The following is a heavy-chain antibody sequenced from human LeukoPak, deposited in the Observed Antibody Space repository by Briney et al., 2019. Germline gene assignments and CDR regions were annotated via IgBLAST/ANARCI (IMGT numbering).Heavy chain of an antibody. CDR1: GGTFISYA. CDR2: IIPTFGTA. CDR3: ASGDYRIAAAGTYYFDY. Sequence: ASVKVSCKASGGTFISYAISWVRQAPGQGLEWMGGIIPTFGTANYAQKFQGRVTITADESTSTAYMELSSLRSEDTAVYYCASGDYRIAAAGTYYFDYWGQGTLVTVSS. D-gene: IGHD6-13*01. V-gene: IGHV1-69*13. J-gene: IGHJ4*02.